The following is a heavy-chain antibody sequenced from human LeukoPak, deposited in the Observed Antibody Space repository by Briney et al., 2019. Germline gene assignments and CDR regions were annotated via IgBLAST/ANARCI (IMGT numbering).Heavy chain of an antibody. CDR3: ARDIVVVPAAPTGDY. Sequence: ASVKVSCKASGYTFTGYYMHGVRQAPGQGLEWMGWINPNSGGTTYAQKFQGRVTMTRDTSISTAYMELSRLRSDDTAVYYCARDIVVVPAAPTGDYWGQGTLVTVSS. CDR1: GYTFTGYY. V-gene: IGHV1-2*02. J-gene: IGHJ4*02. D-gene: IGHD2-2*01. CDR2: INPNSGGT.